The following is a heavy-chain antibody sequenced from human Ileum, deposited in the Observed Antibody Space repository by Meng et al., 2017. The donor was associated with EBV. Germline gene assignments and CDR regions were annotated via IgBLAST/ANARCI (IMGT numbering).Heavy chain of an antibody. CDR3: AREGGSFDILTGYDI. J-gene: IGHJ4*02. V-gene: IGHV4-4*02. Sequence: QVPLQEPGPGRVKPSGALSLTCAVSGGSVSSGNWWSWVRQSPGKGLEWIGEIYQSGSTNYNPSLESRVTISLDKSENQLSLRLTSVTAADTAVYYCAREGGSFDILTGYDIWGQGTLVTVSS. CDR2: IYQSGST. CDR1: GGSVSSGNW. D-gene: IGHD3-9*01.